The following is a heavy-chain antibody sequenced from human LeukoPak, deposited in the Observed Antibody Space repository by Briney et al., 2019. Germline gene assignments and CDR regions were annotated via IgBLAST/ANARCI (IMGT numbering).Heavy chain of an antibody. J-gene: IGHJ6*02. Sequence: GASVKVSCKASGGTFSSYAISWVRQAPGQGLEWMGGIIPIFGTANYAQKFQGRVTITADESTSTAYMELSSQRSEDTAVYYCARVRGGLIAAAGTEDLYYYYGMDVWGQGTTVTVSS. D-gene: IGHD6-13*01. CDR3: ARVRGGLIAAAGTEDLYYYYGMDV. CDR1: GGTFSSYA. CDR2: IIPIFGTA. V-gene: IGHV1-69*13.